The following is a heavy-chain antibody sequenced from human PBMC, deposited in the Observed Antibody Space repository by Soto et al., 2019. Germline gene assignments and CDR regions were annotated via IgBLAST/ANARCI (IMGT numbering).Heavy chain of an antibody. J-gene: IGHJ4*02. D-gene: IGHD3-22*01. CDR1: AGTFSSYA. CDR2: IIPIFGTA. CDR3: AREDSSGPDDY. V-gene: IGHV1-69*13. Sequence: SGKVSCEASAGTFSSYAISWVRQAPGQGLEWMGGIIPIFGTANYAQKFQGRVTITADESTSTAYMELSSLRSEDTAVYYCAREDSSGPDDYWGQGTLVTVS.